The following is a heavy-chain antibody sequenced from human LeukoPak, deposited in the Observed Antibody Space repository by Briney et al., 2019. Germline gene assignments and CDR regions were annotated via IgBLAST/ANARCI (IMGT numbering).Heavy chain of an antibody. Sequence: TGGSLRLSCAASGFTFSSYGMHWVRQAPGKGLEWVAVISYDGSNKYYADSVKGRFTISRDNSKNTLYLQMNSLRAEDTAVYYCARAGIAVAGTFPPHYWGQGTLVTVSS. D-gene: IGHD6-19*01. CDR1: GFTFSSYG. CDR2: ISYDGSNK. V-gene: IGHV3-30*03. CDR3: ARAGIAVAGTFPPHY. J-gene: IGHJ4*02.